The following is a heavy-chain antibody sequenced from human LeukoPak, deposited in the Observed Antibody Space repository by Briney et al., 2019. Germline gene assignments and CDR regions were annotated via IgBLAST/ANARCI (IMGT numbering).Heavy chain of an antibody. CDR2: ISYDGSNK. D-gene: IGHD4-17*01. V-gene: IGHV3-30*04. J-gene: IGHJ6*02. CDR3: ARSSWPSRKYGDYGSSYYYYGMDV. Sequence: GRSLRLSCAASGFTFSSYAMHWVRQAPGKGLEWVAVISYDGSNKYYADSVKGRFTISRVNSKNTLYLQMNSLRAEDTAVYYCARSSWPSRKYGDYGSSYYYYGMDVWGQGTTVTVSS. CDR1: GFTFSSYA.